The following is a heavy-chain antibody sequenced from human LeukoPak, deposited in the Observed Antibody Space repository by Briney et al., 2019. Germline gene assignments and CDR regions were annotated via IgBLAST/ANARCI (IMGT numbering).Heavy chain of an antibody. CDR2: ISYDGSNK. Sequence: GGSLRLSCAASGFTFSSYGMHWVRQAPGKGLEWVAVISYDGSNKYYVDSVKGRFTISRDNAKNSLYLQMNSLRAEDTAVYYCARGISGYSAEWGQGTLVTVSS. CDR3: ARGISGYSAE. V-gene: IGHV3-30*03. J-gene: IGHJ4*02. D-gene: IGHD5-12*01. CDR1: GFTFSSYG.